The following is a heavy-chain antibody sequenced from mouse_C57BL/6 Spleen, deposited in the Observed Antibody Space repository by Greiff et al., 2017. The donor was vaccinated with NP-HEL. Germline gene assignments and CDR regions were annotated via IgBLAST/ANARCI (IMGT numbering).Heavy chain of an antibody. CDR1: GYTFTDYY. V-gene: IGHV1-19*01. CDR2: INPYNGGT. D-gene: IGHD2-4*01. CDR3: ARGRIYYDYDGAMDY. Sequence: EVHLVESGPVLVKPGASVKMSCKASGYTFTDYYMNWVKQSHGKSLEWIGVINPYNGGTSYNQKFKGKATLTVDTSSSTAYMELNSLTSEDSAVYYCARGRIYYDYDGAMDYWGQGTSVTVSS. J-gene: IGHJ4*01.